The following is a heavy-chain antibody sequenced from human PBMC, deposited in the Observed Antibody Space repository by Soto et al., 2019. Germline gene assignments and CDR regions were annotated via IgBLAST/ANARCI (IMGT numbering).Heavy chain of an antibody. J-gene: IGHJ6*01. V-gene: IGHV1-46*01. CDR3: ARDLAWGPRQIQILKSCCIDV. CDR1: GYTFTSYY. CDR2: INPSGGST. Sequence: QVQLVQSGAEVKKPGASVKVSCKASGYTFTSYYMHWVRQAPGQGLEWMGIINPSGGSTSYAQKFPGGGTMTRDTSTSTVCMELSSLRDEEADGYYCARDLAWGPRQIQILKSCCIDVWGPGTTVTGSS. D-gene: IGHD2-15*01.